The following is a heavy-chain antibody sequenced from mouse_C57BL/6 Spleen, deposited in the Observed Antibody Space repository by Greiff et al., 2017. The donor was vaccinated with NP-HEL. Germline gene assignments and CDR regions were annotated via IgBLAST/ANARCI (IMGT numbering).Heavy chain of an antibody. Sequence: QVQLQQSGAELAKPGASVKLSCKASGYTFTSYWMHWVKQRSGQGLEWIGYINPSSGYTKYNQKFKDKAPLTADKSSSTAYMQLSSLTYEDSAVYYCARQLRPVYYAMDYWGRGTSVTVSS. CDR3: ARQLRPVYYAMDY. V-gene: IGHV1-7*01. CDR1: GYTFTSYW. D-gene: IGHD3-2*02. CDR2: INPSSGYT. J-gene: IGHJ4*01.